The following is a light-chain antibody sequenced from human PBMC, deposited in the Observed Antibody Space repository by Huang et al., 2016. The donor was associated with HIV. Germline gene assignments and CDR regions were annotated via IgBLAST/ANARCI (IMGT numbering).Light chain of an antibody. CDR3: HQYNNWLLS. Sequence: IVMTQSPATLSVSPGDRVTLSCRANRSVSSKLAWYQQRPGQAPRLLIYGSSTRAPGIPARFSGSGSGTDFSLTISSLQSEDFALYYCHQYNNWLLSFGGGTRVDI. J-gene: IGKJ4*01. CDR2: GSS. V-gene: IGKV3-15*01. CDR1: RSVSSK.